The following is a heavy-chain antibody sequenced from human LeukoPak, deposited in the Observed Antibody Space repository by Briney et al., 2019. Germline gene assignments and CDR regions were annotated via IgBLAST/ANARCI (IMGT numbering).Heavy chain of an antibody. CDR2: IYYSGST. CDR1: GGSISSGGYY. V-gene: IGHV4-31*03. D-gene: IGHD4-17*01. J-gene: IGHJ5*02. CDR3: ARWGDGDYYWFDP. Sequence: KPSETLSLTCTVSGGSISSGGYYWSWIRQHPGKGLEWIGYIYYSGSTYYNPSLKSRVTISVDTSKNQFSLKLSSVTAADTAVYYCARWGDGDYYWFDPWGQGTLVTVSS.